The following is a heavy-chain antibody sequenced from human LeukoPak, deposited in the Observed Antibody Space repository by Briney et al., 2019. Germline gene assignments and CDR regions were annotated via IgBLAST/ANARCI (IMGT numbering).Heavy chain of an antibody. CDR2: ITGSGGGT. CDR3: AVDCSSPSCYGQSAFDI. D-gene: IGHD2-2*01. J-gene: IGHJ3*02. Sequence: GGSLRLSCEASGFTFSSYAMIWVRQAPGKGLEWVSAITGSGGGTQYADSVKGRFTISRDNSKNTLYLQMNSLRAEDTAVYYCAVDCSSPSCYGQSAFDIWGQGTMVTVSS. CDR1: GFTFSSYA. V-gene: IGHV3-23*01.